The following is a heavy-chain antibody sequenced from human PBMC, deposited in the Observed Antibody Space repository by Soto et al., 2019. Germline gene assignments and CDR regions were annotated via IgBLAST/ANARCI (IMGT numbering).Heavy chain of an antibody. CDR2: IYSGGNT. V-gene: IGHV3-66*01. CDR3: ARCTIPLGAFDI. D-gene: IGHD3-9*01. J-gene: IGHJ3*02. Sequence: EVQLVESGGGLVQPGGSLRLSCTASGFTVSSNYMTWVRQAPGKGLEWVSVIYSGGNTYYADSVKGRFTISRDNSKNTLYLQMNSLRAEDTAVYYCARCTIPLGAFDIWGQGTMVTVSS. CDR1: GFTVSSNY.